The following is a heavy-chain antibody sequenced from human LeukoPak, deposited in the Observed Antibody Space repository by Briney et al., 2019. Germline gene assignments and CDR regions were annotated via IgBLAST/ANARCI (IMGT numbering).Heavy chain of an antibody. Sequence: PGGSLRLSCAASGFTFSSYAMHWVRQAPGKGLEWVAVISYDGSNKYYADSVKGRFTISIDNSKNTLYLQMNSLRAEDTAVYYCARELTYSYGHGRNPWGQGTLVTVSS. CDR3: ARELTYSYGHGRNP. V-gene: IGHV3-30*04. CDR1: GFTFSSYA. CDR2: ISYDGSNK. J-gene: IGHJ5*02. D-gene: IGHD5-18*01.